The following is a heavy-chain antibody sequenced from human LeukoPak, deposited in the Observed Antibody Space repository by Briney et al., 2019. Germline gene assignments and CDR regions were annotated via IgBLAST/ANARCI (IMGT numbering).Heavy chain of an antibody. CDR3: ANLAAAVPGGDY. CDR2: ISSSSNYT. CDR1: GFTFSSYE. Sequence: GGSLRLSCAASGFTFSSYEMNWVRQAPGKGLEWVSYISSSSNYTNYADSVKGRFTISRDNAKNSLYLQMNSLRAEDTAVYYCANLAAAVPGGDYWGQGNLVTVSS. D-gene: IGHD6-13*01. J-gene: IGHJ4*02. V-gene: IGHV3-48*03.